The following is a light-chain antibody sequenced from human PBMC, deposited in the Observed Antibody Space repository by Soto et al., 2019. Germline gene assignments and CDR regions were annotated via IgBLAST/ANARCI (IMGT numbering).Light chain of an antibody. CDR2: GAS. CDR1: QSVGRN. J-gene: IGKJ4*01. Sequence: IVMTQSAATLSVCPGERATLSCRASQSVGRNLAWYQQKPGQAPRLLIYGASTRATGIPARFSGSGSGTEFTLTISSLQSEDFAIYSCQQYNHWPPLTFGGGTKVEIK. V-gene: IGKV3-15*01. CDR3: QQYNHWPPLT.